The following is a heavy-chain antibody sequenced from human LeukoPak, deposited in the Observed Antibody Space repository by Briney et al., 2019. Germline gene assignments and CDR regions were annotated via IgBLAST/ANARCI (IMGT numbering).Heavy chain of an antibody. D-gene: IGHD1-1*01. CDR2: IYYIGST. V-gene: IGHV4-59*01. CDR3: ARDTPTGHWYFDY. J-gene: IGHJ4*02. Sequence: PSETLSLTCTVSGGSISSYYWSWIRQPPGKGLEWIGYIYYIGSTNYNPSLRSRVTISVDTSKNQFSLKLSSVTAADTAVHYCARDTPTGHWYFDYWGQGTLVTVSP. CDR1: GGSISSYY.